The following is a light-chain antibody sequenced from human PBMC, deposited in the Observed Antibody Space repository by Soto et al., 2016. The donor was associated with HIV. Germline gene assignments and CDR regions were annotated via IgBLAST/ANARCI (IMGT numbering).Light chain of an antibody. V-gene: IGKV2-28*01. Sequence: DIVMTQSPLSLPVTPGEPASISCRSSQSLLHSNGYNYLDWYLQKPGQSPQLLIYLGSNRASGVPDRFSGSGSGTDFTLKISRVEAEDVGVYYCMQALQTPGLTFGGGTKVEDQT. CDR3: MQALQTPGLT. CDR1: QSLLHSNGYNY. J-gene: IGKJ4*01. CDR2: LGS.